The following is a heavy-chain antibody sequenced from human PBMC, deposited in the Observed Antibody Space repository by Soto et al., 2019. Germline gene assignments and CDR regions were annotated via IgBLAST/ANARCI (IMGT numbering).Heavy chain of an antibody. CDR3: ARERIAVADFDY. CDR2: ISYDGSNK. J-gene: IGHJ4*02. D-gene: IGHD6-19*01. V-gene: IGHV3-30-3*01. Sequence: QVQLVESGGGVVQPGRSLRLSCAASGFTFSSYAMHWVRQAPGKGLEWVAVISYDGSNKYYADPVKGRFTISRDNSKNTLYLQMNSLRAEDTAVYYCARERIAVADFDYWGQGTLVTVSS. CDR1: GFTFSSYA.